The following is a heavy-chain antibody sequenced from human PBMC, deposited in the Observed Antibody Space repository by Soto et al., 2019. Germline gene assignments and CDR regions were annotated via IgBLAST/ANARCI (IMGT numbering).Heavy chain of an antibody. V-gene: IGHV3-21*04. D-gene: IGHD2-15*01. Sequence: PGGSLRLSCEASGFSFSTYSMHWVRQAPGKGLEWVSSIGRRSDIYYADSVKGRFTISRDNAKNSVSLQMNSLRDEDTAVYYCAVPLRGLKYYYYGMDVWGQGTTVTVSS. CDR1: GFSFSTYS. J-gene: IGHJ6*02. CDR3: AVPLRGLKYYYYGMDV. CDR2: IGRRSDI.